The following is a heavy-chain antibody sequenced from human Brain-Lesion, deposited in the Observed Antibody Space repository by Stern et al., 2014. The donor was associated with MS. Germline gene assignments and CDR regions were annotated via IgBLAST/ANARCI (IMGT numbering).Heavy chain of an antibody. CDR1: GGSISSGGYY. CDR2: IFKSGST. J-gene: IGHJ6*02. V-gene: IGHV4-61*02. CDR3: ARGRVVPGFQYYATDV. D-gene: IGHD2-2*01. Sequence: QVQLVQSGPGLVKPSQTLSLSCTVSGGSISSGGYYWSWIRQPAGKGLEWIGRIFKSGSTSYNPPLKSRVPISIDTSKNQFSLRLNSMTAADTAVYYCARGRVVPGFQYYATDVWGQGTTVIVSS.